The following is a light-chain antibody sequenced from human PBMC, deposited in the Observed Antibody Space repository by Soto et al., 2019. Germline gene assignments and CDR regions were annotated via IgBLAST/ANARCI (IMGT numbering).Light chain of an antibody. J-gene: IGLJ2*01. CDR2: GVS. CDR3: SSYAGSNNLRV. V-gene: IGLV2-8*01. Sequence: QSALTQPPSASGSPGQSVTISCTGTSSDVGGYNYVSWYQQHPGKAPKLMIYGVSKRPSGVPDRFSGSKSGNMASLTVSGLQAEDEADYYCSSYAGSNNLRVFGGGTKLTVL. CDR1: SSDVGGYNY.